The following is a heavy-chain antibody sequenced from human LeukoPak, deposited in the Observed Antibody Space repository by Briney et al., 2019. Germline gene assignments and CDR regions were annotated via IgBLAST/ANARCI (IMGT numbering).Heavy chain of an antibody. CDR3: ATLRYFDWLLFDY. J-gene: IGHJ4*02. CDR1: VFTFSSYE. V-gene: IGHV3-48*03. Sequence: PGGSLRLSCAASVFTFSSYEMNWVRQAPGKGLEWVSYISSSGSTIYYADSVKGRFTISRDNAKNSLYLQMNSLRAEDTAVYYCATLRYFDWLLFDYWGQGTLVTVSS. D-gene: IGHD3-9*01. CDR2: ISSSGSTI.